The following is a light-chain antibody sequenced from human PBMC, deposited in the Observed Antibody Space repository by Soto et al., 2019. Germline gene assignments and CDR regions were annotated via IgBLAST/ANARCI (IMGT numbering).Light chain of an antibody. CDR2: RNN. J-gene: IGLJ2*01. CDR1: SSNIGSNY. CDR3: AAWDDSLSGQV. Sequence: QSVLTQPPSASGTPGQRVTISCSGSSSNIGSNYVYWYQQLPGTAPKLLIYRNNHRPSGVPDRFSGSKSGTSASLAISGLRSEDEADYCCAAWDDSLSGQVFGGGTKLTVL. V-gene: IGLV1-47*01.